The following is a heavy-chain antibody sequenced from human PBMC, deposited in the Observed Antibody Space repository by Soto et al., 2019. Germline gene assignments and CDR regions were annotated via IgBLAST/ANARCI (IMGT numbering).Heavy chain of an antibody. CDR3: VRPVSRYCSSTSCYTRENYGMDV. V-gene: IGHV5-10-1*01. D-gene: IGHD2-2*02. CDR1: GYSFTSYW. Sequence: GSSLKISCKGSGYSFTSYWSSWVRQMPGKGLEWMGRIDPSDSDTNYNPSFQGHVTISADKSISTAYLQWSSLKAADTAMYYCVRPVSRYCSSTSCYTRENYGMDVWGQGTTVTVSS. CDR2: IDPSDSDT. J-gene: IGHJ6*02.